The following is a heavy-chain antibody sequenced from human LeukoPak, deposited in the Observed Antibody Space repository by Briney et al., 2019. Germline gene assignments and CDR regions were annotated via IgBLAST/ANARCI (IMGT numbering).Heavy chain of an antibody. V-gene: IGHV3-30*18. CDR1: GFTFSSYG. Sequence: GGSLRLSCAASGFTFSSYGMHWVRQAPAKGLEWVAVISYDGSNKYYADSVKGRFTISRDNSKNTLYLQMNSLRAEDTAVYYCAKAPPLTGEFDYWGQGTLVTVSS. D-gene: IGHD7-27*01. CDR3: AKAPPLTGEFDY. J-gene: IGHJ4*02. CDR2: ISYDGSNK.